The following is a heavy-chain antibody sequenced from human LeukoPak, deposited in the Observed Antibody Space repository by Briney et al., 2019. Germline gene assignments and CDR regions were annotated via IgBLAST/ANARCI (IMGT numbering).Heavy chain of an antibody. Sequence: AGGSLRLSCAASGFTFSNYGMHWVRQAPGKGLEWVAFIRYDGSNKYYADSVKGRFTISRDNSKNTLYLQMNSLRAEDTAVYYCAKDYSSHWYLDYWGQGTLVTVSS. J-gene: IGHJ4*02. D-gene: IGHD5-18*01. V-gene: IGHV3-30*02. CDR1: GFTFSNYG. CDR2: IRYDGSNK. CDR3: AKDYSSHWYLDY.